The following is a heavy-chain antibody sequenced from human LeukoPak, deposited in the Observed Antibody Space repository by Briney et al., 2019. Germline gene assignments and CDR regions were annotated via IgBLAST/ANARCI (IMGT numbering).Heavy chain of an antibody. D-gene: IGHD3-3*01. CDR3: ARHMSHVSRRYDFWSGYWDTMS. CDR2: INHSGST. J-gene: IGHJ4*02. Sequence: SETLSLTCAVYGGSFSGYYWSWIRQPPGKGLEWIGEINHSGSTNYNPSLKSRVTISVDTSKNQFSLKLSSVTAADTAVYYCARHMSHVSRRYDFWSGYWDTMSWGQGTLVTVSS. V-gene: IGHV4-34*01. CDR1: GGSFSGYY.